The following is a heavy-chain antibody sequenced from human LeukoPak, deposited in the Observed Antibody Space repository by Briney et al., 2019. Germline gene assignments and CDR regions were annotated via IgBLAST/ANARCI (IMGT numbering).Heavy chain of an antibody. CDR2: TYYRSKRYN. V-gene: IGHV6-1*01. J-gene: IGHJ4*02. CDR1: GDSVSSKSAA. Sequence: SQTLTLPCAISGDSVSSKSAAWNWIRQSPSRGLEWLGRTYYRSKRYNNYAVSVKGRITINPDTSKNQFSLQLNSVAPEDTAVYYCARTTGHFDYWGQGTLVTVSS. CDR3: ARTTGHFDY. D-gene: IGHD2-8*02.